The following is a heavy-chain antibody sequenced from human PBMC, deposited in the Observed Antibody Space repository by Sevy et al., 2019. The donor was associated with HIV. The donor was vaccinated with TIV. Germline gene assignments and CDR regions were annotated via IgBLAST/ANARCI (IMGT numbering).Heavy chain of an antibody. CDR2: IYHRGST. J-gene: IGHJ6*02. D-gene: IGHD3-16*01. CDR3: ARARGAKDYGMDV. Sequence: SETLSLTCTVSGGSISDFYWSWIRQPPGKGLEWLGYIYHRGSTNYKPSLASRVTISVDTSKNQFSLNLSSVTAADTALYYCARARGAKDYGMDVWGQGTTVTVSS. CDR1: GGSISDFY. V-gene: IGHV4-59*01.